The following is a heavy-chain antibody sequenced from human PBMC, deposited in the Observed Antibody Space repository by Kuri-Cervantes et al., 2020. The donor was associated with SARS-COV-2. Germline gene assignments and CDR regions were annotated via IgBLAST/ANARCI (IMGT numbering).Heavy chain of an antibody. CDR3: ARDPVTPGYYYYYGMDV. V-gene: IGHV3-74*01. CDR1: GFTFSSYW. D-gene: IGHD4-23*01. CDR2: INSDGSST. J-gene: IGHJ6*02. Sequence: GESLKISCAASGFTFSSYWMHWVRQAPGKGLVWVSRINSDGSSTSYADSVKGRFTISRDSAKNTLYLQMNSLRAEDTAVYYCARDPVTPGYYYYYGMDVWGQGTTVTVSS.